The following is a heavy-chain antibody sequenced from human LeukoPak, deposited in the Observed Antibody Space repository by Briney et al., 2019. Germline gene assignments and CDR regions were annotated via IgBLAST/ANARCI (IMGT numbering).Heavy chain of an antibody. CDR1: GFTFSSYW. D-gene: IGHD6-13*01. J-gene: IGHJ4*02. CDR3: ARKVAAAGSFRY. Sequence: GGSLRLSCAASGFTFSSYWMHWVRQAPGKGLVWVSRINSDGSSTSYADSVKGRYTISRDNAKNTLYLQMNSLRAEDTAVYYCARKVAAAGSFRYWGQGTLVTVSS. CDR2: INSDGSST. V-gene: IGHV3-74*01.